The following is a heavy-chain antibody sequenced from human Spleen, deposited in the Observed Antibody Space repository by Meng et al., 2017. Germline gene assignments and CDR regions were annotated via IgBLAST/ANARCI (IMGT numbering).Heavy chain of an antibody. CDR2: ISSRSTTI. D-gene: IGHD1-26*01. CDR3: AAYSGSYYVHFQF. Sequence: GESLKISCAASGFTVSHNYMSWVRQAPGKGLEWIASISSRSTTIYYADSVKGRFTISRDNAQKSLYLEMNSLRGEDTAVYYCAAYSGSYYVHFQFWGQGTLVTVSS. J-gene: IGHJ1*01. CDR1: GFTVSHNY. V-gene: IGHV3-69-1*02.